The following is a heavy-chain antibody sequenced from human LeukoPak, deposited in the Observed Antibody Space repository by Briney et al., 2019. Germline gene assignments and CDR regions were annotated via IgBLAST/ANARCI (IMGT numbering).Heavy chain of an antibody. CDR1: GFTFSTYG. Sequence: PGGSLRLSCAASGFTFSTYGMHWVRQAPGKGLDWVAFIRFDGSEGYYADSVKDRFTVSRDNSKNTLYLQMNSLRAEDTAVYYCAKDGYGWYEVDYWGQGTLVTVSS. J-gene: IGHJ4*02. D-gene: IGHD6-19*01. V-gene: IGHV3-30*02. CDR2: IRFDGSEG. CDR3: AKDGYGWYEVDY.